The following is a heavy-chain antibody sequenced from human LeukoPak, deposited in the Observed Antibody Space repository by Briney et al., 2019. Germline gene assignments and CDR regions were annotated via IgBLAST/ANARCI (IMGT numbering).Heavy chain of an antibody. J-gene: IGHJ4*02. CDR2: IYHSGST. CDR1: GGSISSGGYY. D-gene: IGHD6-6*01. CDR3: ARASIAARRTGLDY. V-gene: IGHV4-30-2*01. Sequence: PSETLSLTCTVSGGSISSGGYYWSWIRQPPGKGLEWIGYIYHSGSTYYNPSLKSRVTISVDRSKNQFSLKLSSVTAADTAVYYCARASIAARRTGLDYWGQGTLVTVSS.